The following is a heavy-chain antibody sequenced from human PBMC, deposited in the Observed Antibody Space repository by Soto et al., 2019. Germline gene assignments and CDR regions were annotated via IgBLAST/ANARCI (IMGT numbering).Heavy chain of an antibody. CDR1: GYTFTSYR. Sequence: GDSVKVACNASGYTFTSYRISWVRHAPGQGLEWMGWISAYNGNTNYAQKLQGRVTMTTDTSTSTAYMELRSLRSEETAVYHCARLADYWNASFDYWGQGTLVTVSS. CDR2: ISAYNGNT. J-gene: IGHJ4*02. V-gene: IGHV1-18*04. D-gene: IGHD1-1*01. CDR3: ARLADYWNASFDY.